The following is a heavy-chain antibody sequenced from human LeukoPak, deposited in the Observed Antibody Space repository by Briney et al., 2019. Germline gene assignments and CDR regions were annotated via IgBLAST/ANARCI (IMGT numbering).Heavy chain of an antibody. J-gene: IGHJ4*02. CDR3: SCSGSFYNPGY. D-gene: IGHD3-10*02. V-gene: IGHV3-15*01. Sequence: GGTLRLSCAASGFTFTNAWMTWVRQAPGKGLEWVGRIKSKSAGGTTDYAAPVKGRFTISRHDSKNTLYLQMGSLKTEDTAVYYCSCSGSFYNPGYWGQGTLVTVSS. CDR1: GFTFTNAW. CDR2: IKSKSAGGTT.